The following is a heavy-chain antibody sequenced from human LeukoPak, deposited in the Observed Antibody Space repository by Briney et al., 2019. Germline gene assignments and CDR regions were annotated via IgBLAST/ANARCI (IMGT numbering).Heavy chain of an antibody. Sequence: GGSLRLFCAASGFTFSSYAMHWVRQAPGKGLEWVAVISYDGSNKYYADSVKGRFTISRDNSKNTLYLQMNSLRAEDTAVYYCARGYVWGSYRPTISFDYRGQGTLVTVSS. CDR1: GFTFSSYA. CDR3: ARGYVWGSYRPTISFDY. V-gene: IGHV3-30*01. J-gene: IGHJ4*02. CDR2: ISYDGSNK. D-gene: IGHD3-16*02.